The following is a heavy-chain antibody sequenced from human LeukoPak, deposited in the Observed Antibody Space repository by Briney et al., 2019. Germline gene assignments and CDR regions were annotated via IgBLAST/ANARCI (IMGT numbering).Heavy chain of an antibody. V-gene: IGHV3-30-3*01. D-gene: IGHD1-26*01. J-gene: IGHJ3*02. CDR1: GFTFSSYA. CDR2: ISYDGSNK. CDR3: ARVVGAKMGDAFDI. Sequence: PGGSLRLSCAASGFTFSSYAMHWVRQAPGKGLEWVAVISYDGSNKYYADSVKGRFTISRDNSKNTLYLQMNSRRAEDTAVYYCARVVGAKMGDAFDIWGQGTMVTVSS.